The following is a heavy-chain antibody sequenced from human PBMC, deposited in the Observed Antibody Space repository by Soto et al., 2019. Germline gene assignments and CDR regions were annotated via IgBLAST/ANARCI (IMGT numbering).Heavy chain of an antibody. V-gene: IGHV4-4*02. Sequence: SETLSLTCAVSGGSISSSNWWSWVRQPPGKGLEWIGEIYHSGSTNYNPSLKSRVTISVDKSKNQFSLKLSSVTAADTAVYYCESADSSGYYFDYFDYWGQGTLVTVSS. CDR3: ESADSSGYYFDYFDY. CDR1: GGSISSSNW. CDR2: IYHSGST. J-gene: IGHJ4*02. D-gene: IGHD3-22*01.